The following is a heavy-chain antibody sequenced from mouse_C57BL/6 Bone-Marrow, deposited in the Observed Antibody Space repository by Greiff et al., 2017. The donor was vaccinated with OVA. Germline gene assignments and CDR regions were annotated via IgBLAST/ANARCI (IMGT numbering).Heavy chain of an antibody. D-gene: IGHD1-2*01. V-gene: IGHV1-82*01. CDR2: IYPGAGDT. J-gene: IGHJ4*01. CDR3: SRHYLYAMDY. Sequence: VQLQQSGPELVKPGASVKISCKASGYAFSSSWMNWVKQRPGKGLEWIGRIYPGAGDTNYNGKFKGKATLTADKSSSTDYMQLSSLTSEDSAVYFCSRHYLYAMDYWGQGTSVTVSS. CDR1: GYAFSSSW.